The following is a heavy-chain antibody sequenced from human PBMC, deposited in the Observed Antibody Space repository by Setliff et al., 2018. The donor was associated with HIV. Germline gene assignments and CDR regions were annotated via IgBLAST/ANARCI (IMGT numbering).Heavy chain of an antibody. D-gene: IGHD2-8*01. CDR1: GGSVSSRGYY. Sequence: SETLSLTCTVSGGSVSSRGYYWGWIRQPPGKGPEWIANILYGGNTYYNPSLKSRVTISVDTSKNHLSLKLNSVTAADTAVYFCARPTTGVGGGAAFDIWGQGTMVTVSS. CDR2: ILYGGNT. J-gene: IGHJ3*02. V-gene: IGHV4-39*02. CDR3: ARPTTGVGGGAAFDI.